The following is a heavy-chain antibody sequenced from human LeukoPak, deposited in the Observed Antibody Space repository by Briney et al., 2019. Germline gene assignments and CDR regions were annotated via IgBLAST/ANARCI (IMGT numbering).Heavy chain of an antibody. D-gene: IGHD3-22*01. CDR2: ISYDGSNK. J-gene: IGHJ4*02. V-gene: IGHV3-30*18. Sequence: GGSLRLSCAASGFTFSSYGMHWVRQAPGKGLEWVAVISYDGSNKYYADSVKGRFTISRDNSKNTLYLQMNSLRAEDTAVYYCAKDYYDRSGQDYWGQGTLVTVSS. CDR1: GFTFSSYG. CDR3: AKDYYDRSGQDY.